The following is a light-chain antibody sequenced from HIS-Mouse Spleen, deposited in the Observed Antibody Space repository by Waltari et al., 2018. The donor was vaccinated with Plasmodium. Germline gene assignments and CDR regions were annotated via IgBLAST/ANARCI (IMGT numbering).Light chain of an antibody. CDR2: DVS. CDR3: CSYAGSYTWV. CDR1: SRDVGGYNY. V-gene: IGLV2-11*01. J-gene: IGLJ3*02. Sequence: QSALTPPRSVSGSPGQSVTISCTGTSRDVGGYNYGSWYQQHPGKAPKLMIYDVSKRPSGVPDRFSGSKSGNTASLTISGLQAEDEADYYCCSYAGSYTWVFGGGTKLTVL.